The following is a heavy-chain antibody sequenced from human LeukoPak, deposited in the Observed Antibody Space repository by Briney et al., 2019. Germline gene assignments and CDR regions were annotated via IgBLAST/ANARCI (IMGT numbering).Heavy chain of an antibody. D-gene: IGHD6-6*01. Sequence: PSETLSLTCAVSGGSISSNSYYWGWIRQPPGKGLEWIGSIYYSGSTYYNPSLKSRVTISVDTSKNQFSLKLSSVTAADTAVYYCARDWGVSARPGYMDVWGKGTTATVSS. CDR3: ARDWGVSARPGYMDV. CDR1: GGSISSNSYY. CDR2: IYYSGST. V-gene: IGHV4-39*02. J-gene: IGHJ6*03.